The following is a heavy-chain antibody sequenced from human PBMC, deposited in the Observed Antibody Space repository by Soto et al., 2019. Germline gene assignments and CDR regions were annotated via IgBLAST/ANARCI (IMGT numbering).Heavy chain of an antibody. CDR2: ISAYNGNT. J-gene: IGHJ5*02. V-gene: IGHV1-18*04. CDR1: GYTFTSYG. CDR3: ARLVQVTQANWFDP. D-gene: IGHD2-21*02. Sequence: ASVKVSCKASGYTFTSYGISWVRQAPGQGLEWMGWISAYNGNTNYAQKLRGRVTMTTDTSTSTAYMELRSLRSDDTAVYYCARLVQVTQANWFDPWGQGTLVTVSS.